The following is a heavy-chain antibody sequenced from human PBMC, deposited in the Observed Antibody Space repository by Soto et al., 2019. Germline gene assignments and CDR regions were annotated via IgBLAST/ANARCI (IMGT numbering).Heavy chain of an antibody. CDR1: DGYFSTYY. D-gene: IGHD6-19*01. J-gene: IGHJ3*02. CDR2: INYSGSN. V-gene: IGHV4-34*01. CDR3: ARGGSSAWQVAFDI. Sequence: PSETLSLTCAVDDGYFSTYYWNWIRQSPGKGLEWIGKINYSGSNNYNPSLKSRVTISIDMSKNQVSLKLTSVTAADTAVYFCARGGSSAWQVAFDIWGQGTTVTVSS.